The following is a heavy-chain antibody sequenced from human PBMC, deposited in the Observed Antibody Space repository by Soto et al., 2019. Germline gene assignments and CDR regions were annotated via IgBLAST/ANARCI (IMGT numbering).Heavy chain of an antibody. CDR1: GYTFTXXX. J-gene: IGHJ4*02. CDR3: XXXXXXXXXDY. CDR2: ISAYNGNT. V-gene: IGHV1-18*01. Sequence: QVQLVQSGAEVKKPGASVKVSCKASGYTFTXXXXXXXXXXXXXGLEWMGWISAYNGNTNYAQKLQGRVTMTTDTXXXXXXXXXXXXXXXXXXXXXXXXXXXXXXXDYWGQGTLVTVSS.